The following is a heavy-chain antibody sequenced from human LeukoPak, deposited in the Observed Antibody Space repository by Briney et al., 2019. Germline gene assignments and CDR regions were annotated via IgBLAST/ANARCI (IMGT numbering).Heavy chain of an antibody. D-gene: IGHD3-3*01. Sequence: GESLKISCKGSGYSFSSYWIGWVRQMPEKGLEWMGIIYPGDSDTRYSPSFQGQVTISADKSISTAYLQWSSLKASDTAMYYCARGYYDFWSGDSAYYYYMDVWGKGTTVTVSS. J-gene: IGHJ6*03. CDR3: ARGYYDFWSGDSAYYYYMDV. V-gene: IGHV5-51*01. CDR2: IYPGDSDT. CDR1: GYSFSSYW.